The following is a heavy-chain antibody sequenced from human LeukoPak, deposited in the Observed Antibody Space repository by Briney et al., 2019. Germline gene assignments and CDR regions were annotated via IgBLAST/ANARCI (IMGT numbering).Heavy chain of an antibody. Sequence: PGGSLRLSCAASGFTFSSYGRHWVRQAPGKGLGWVAFIRYDGSNKYYADAVKGRFTISRDNSKNTLYLQMNSLRAEDTAVYYCAKHLPYYYDSSGYYSEWGQGTLVTVSS. CDR1: GFTFSSYG. CDR2: IRYDGSNK. CDR3: AKHLPYYYDSSGYYSE. V-gene: IGHV3-30*02. J-gene: IGHJ4*02. D-gene: IGHD3-22*01.